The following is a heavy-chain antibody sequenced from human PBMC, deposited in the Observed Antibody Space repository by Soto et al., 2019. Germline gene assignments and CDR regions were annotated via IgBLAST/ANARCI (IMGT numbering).Heavy chain of an antibody. J-gene: IGHJ4*02. Sequence: PSDTLSLTCTVSGGSISSYYWSWIRQPPGKGLEWIGYIYYSGSTNYNPSLKSRVTISVDTSKNQFSLKLSSVTAADTAVYYCARARTNYYDSSGYYDYWGQGTLVTVSS. CDR1: GGSISSYY. V-gene: IGHV4-59*01. D-gene: IGHD3-22*01. CDR2: IYYSGST. CDR3: ARARTNYYDSSGYYDY.